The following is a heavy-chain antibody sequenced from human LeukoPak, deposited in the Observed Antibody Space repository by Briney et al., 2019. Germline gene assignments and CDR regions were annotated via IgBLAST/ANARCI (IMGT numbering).Heavy chain of an antibody. V-gene: IGHV3-23*01. J-gene: IGHJ3*02. CDR2: ISGSGGST. CDR1: GFTFSSYA. Sequence: GGSLRLSCAASGFTFSSYAMSWVRQAPGKGLEGVSAISGSGGSTYYADSVKGRFTISRDNSKNTLYLQMNSLRAEDTAVYYCARVAGYYDKLDGAFDIWGQGTMVTVSS. CDR3: ARVAGYYDKLDGAFDI. D-gene: IGHD3-9*01.